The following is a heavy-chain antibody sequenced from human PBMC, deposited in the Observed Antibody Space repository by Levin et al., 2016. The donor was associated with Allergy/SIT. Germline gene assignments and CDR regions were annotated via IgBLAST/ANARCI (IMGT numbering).Heavy chain of an antibody. D-gene: IGHD3-3*01. CDR1: GYTFTSYG. V-gene: IGHV1-18*01. CDR3: ARERFLEWLEVYYYYYGMDV. J-gene: IGHJ6*02. CDR2: ISAYNGNT. Sequence: ASVKVSCKASGYTFTSYGISWVRQAPGQGLEWMGWISAYNGNTNYAQKLQGRVTMTTDTSTSTAYMELRSLRSDDTAVYYCARERFLEWLEVYYYYYGMDVWGQGTTVTVSS.